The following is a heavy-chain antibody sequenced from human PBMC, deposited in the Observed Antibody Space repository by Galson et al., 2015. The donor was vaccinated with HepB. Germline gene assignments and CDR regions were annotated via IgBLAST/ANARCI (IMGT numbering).Heavy chain of an antibody. J-gene: IGHJ6*02. Sequence: SLRLSCAASGFTFSSYAMHWVRQAPGKGLEWVSSISSSSSYIYYADSVKGRFTISRDNAKNSLYLQMNSLRAEDTAVYYCARARAMGSMVRGVIRPNYYYYGMDVWGQGTTVTVSS. CDR3: ARARAMGSMVRGVIRPNYYYYGMDV. CDR1: GFTFSSYA. V-gene: IGHV3-21*01. D-gene: IGHD3-10*01. CDR2: ISSSSSYI.